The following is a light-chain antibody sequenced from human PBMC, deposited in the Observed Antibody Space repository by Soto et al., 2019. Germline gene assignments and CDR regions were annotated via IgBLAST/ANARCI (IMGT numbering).Light chain of an antibody. J-gene: IGKJ1*01. CDR1: QSVSSN. Sequence: ERVMTQSPATLSVSPGERVTLSCRASQSVSSNLAWYQQKPGQAPRLLIYGASTRATGIPVRFSGSGSGTEFTLTISSLQSEDFAVYFCQQYDNWPRTFGQGTKVDIK. V-gene: IGKV3-15*01. CDR2: GAS. CDR3: QQYDNWPRT.